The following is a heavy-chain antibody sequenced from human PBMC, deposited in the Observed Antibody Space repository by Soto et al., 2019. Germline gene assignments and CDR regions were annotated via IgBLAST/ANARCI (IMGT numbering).Heavy chain of an antibody. J-gene: IGHJ6*02. Sequence: SETLSLTCAVYGGSFSGYYWSWIRQPPGKGLEWIGEINYSGSTNYNPSLKSRVTISVDTSKNQFSLKLSSVTAADTAVYYCARDSTIAAAGTFYYGMDVWGQGTTVTVSS. CDR2: INYSGST. CDR1: GGSFSGYY. D-gene: IGHD6-13*01. V-gene: IGHV4-34*01. CDR3: ARDSTIAAAGTFYYGMDV.